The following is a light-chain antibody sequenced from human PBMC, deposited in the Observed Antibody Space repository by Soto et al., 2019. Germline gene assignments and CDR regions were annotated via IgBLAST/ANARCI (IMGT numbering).Light chain of an antibody. V-gene: IGKV3-20*01. Sequence: EIVLTQSPGIVSLSPGERATLSCRASQSVSGRSLAWYQQKPGQAPRLLIYDASTRATGIPARFSGSGSGTDFTLTISRLEPEDCAVYYCQHYGTSPPLTFGPGTTVDL. CDR1: QSVSGRS. J-gene: IGKJ3*01. CDR2: DAS. CDR3: QHYGTSPPLT.